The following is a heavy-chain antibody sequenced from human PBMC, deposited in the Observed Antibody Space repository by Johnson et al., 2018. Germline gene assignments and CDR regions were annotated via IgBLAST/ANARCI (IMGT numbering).Heavy chain of an antibody. Sequence: QVQLVQSGGGVVQPGRSLRLPCAASGFTFSSYGMHWVRQAPGKGLEWVAVIWYDGSNKYYAESVTGRFTMSRDNSKNTLYLQMNSLRDEDTAGYYCARGLIPVWYLNYNHSMDVWGQGTTVPVS. CDR1: GFTFSSYG. J-gene: IGHJ6*02. CDR3: ARGLIPVWYLNYNHSMDV. CDR2: IWYDGSNK. V-gene: IGHV3-33*01. D-gene: IGHD3-10*01.